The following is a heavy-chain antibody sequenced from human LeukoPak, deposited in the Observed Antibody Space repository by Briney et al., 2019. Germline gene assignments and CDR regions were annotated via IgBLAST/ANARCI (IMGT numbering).Heavy chain of an antibody. CDR2: ISSSGSTI. J-gene: IGHJ6*03. CDR3: ARDGLWFGEFLLPHYYYYYMDV. D-gene: IGHD3-10*01. CDR1: GFTFSSYE. V-gene: IGHV3-48*03. Sequence: RSGGSLRLSCAASGFTFSSYEMNWVRQAPGKGLEWVSYISSSGSTIYYADSVKGRFTISRDNAKNSLYLQMNSLRAEDTAVYYCARDGLWFGEFLLPHYYYYYMDVWGKGTTVTISS.